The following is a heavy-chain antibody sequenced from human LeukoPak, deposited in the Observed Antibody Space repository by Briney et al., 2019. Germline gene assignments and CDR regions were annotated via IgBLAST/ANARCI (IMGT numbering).Heavy chain of an antibody. Sequence: KPSEALSLTCTVSGASISSNTYYWGWIRQPPGRGLEWIGSIYYSGSTYYNPSLKSRVTISVDTSKNQFSLKMSSVTAADTAVYYCASGGGTMVRGVTSYYFDYWGQGTLVTVSS. V-gene: IGHV4-39*01. CDR1: GASISSNTYY. J-gene: IGHJ4*02. CDR2: IYYSGST. CDR3: ASGGGTMVRGVTSYYFDY. D-gene: IGHD3-10*01.